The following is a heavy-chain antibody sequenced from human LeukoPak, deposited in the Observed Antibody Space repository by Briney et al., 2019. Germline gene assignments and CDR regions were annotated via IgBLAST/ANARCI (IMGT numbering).Heavy chain of an antibody. D-gene: IGHD2-2*01. V-gene: IGHV1-18*01. J-gene: IGHJ4*02. Sequence: ASVKVSCKASGYTFTSYGISWVRRAPGQGLEWMGWISAYNGNTNYAQKLQGRVTMTTDTSTSTAYMELRSLRSDDTAVYYCVAGIVVPAASRSFDYWGQGTLVTVSS. CDR2: ISAYNGNT. CDR3: VAGIVVPAASRSFDY. CDR1: GYTFTSYG.